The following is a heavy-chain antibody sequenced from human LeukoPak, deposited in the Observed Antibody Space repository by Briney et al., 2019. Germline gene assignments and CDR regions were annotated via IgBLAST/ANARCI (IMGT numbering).Heavy chain of an antibody. J-gene: IGHJ4*02. CDR3: AKDKSWGFDY. CDR1: GFAFHTYG. Sequence: GGSLRRSCAASGFAFHTYGMSWVRQAPGKGLEWVSAIDGNGAKTFYADPVKGRFTIFRDNSKNTLYLQMNILRAEDTAVYYCAKDKSWGFDYWGESTLVTVSS. D-gene: IGHD3-16*01. V-gene: IGHV3-23*01. CDR2: IDGNGAKT.